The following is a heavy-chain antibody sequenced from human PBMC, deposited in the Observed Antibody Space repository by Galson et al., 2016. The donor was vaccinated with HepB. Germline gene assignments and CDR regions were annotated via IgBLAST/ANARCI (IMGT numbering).Heavy chain of an antibody. D-gene: IGHD3-10*01. CDR1: EFTFSSYA. CDR2: ISSDGGGT. V-gene: IGHV3-64D*06. J-gene: IGHJ1*01. CDR3: VKREAGYYYGD. Sequence: SLRLSCAASEFTFSSYAMHWVRQAPGKGLEYVSSISSDGGGTYYADSVKGRFTISRDNSKNTLFLQMRSLGAEDTAVYYCVKREAGYYYGDWGQGTLVTVSS.